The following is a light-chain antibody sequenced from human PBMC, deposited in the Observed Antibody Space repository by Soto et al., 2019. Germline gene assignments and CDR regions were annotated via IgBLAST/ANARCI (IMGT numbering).Light chain of an antibody. CDR2: DTS. CDR3: QHMRT. V-gene: IGKV1-5*01. CDR1: QNINNW. J-gene: IGKJ1*01. Sequence: DIQMTQSPSTMSASIGDRVTITCRASQNINNWIAWYQQKPGKGPKFLIYDTSTLESGVPSRFSGSGFGTEFSRTISSLQPDDFGSYYCQHMRTFGQRTNVEMK.